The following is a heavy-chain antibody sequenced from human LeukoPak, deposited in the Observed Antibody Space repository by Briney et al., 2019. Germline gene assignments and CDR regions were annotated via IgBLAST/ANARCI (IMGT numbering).Heavy chain of an antibody. Sequence: GASVKVSFKASGYTFTRYFMHWVRQAPGQGLEWMGIINPSGGGTSNAQKFQGRVTMTRDTSTSTDYMELSSLRSEDTAVYYCARDGCSSTSCYPDYWGQGTLVTVSS. CDR3: ARDGCSSTSCYPDY. CDR2: INPSGGGT. CDR1: GYTFTRYF. V-gene: IGHV1-46*01. J-gene: IGHJ4*02. D-gene: IGHD2-2*01.